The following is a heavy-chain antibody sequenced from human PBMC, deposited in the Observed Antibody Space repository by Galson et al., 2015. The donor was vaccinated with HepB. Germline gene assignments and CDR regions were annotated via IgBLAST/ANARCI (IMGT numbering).Heavy chain of an antibody. CDR2: IYTSGST. J-gene: IGHJ4*02. Sequence: TLSLTCTVSGGSISSGSYYWSWIRQPAGTGLEWIGRIYTSGSTNYNPSLKSRVTMSVDTSKNQFSLKLSSVTAADTAVYYCARSSSSWYHYFDYWGQGTLVTVSS. CDR3: ARSSSSWYHYFDY. V-gene: IGHV4-61*02. CDR1: GGSISSGSYY. D-gene: IGHD6-13*01.